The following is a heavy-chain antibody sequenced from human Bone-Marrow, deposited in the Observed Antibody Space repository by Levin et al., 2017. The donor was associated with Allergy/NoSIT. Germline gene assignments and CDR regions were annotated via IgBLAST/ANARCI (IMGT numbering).Heavy chain of an antibody. Sequence: PGGSLRLSCAASGFTFSSYDMHWVRQATGRGLEWVSAIGTAADSYYSGSVKGRFTVSRDNAKNSFYLQMNSLRAGDTAVYYCARVALPRYCTSTSCSSSGYYFDYWGQGTLVTVSS. CDR2: IGTAADS. D-gene: IGHD2-2*01. V-gene: IGHV3-13*04. J-gene: IGHJ4*02. CDR3: ARVALPRYCTSTSCSSSGYYFDY. CDR1: GFTFSSYD.